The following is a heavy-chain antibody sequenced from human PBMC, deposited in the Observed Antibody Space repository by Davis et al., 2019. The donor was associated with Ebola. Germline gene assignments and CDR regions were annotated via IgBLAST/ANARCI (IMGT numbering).Heavy chain of an antibody. CDR3: ARDSTHRLPKGHLSRLVRGDFDY. CDR2: IKQDGSEK. CDR1: GFTFSSYW. D-gene: IGHD6-19*01. V-gene: IGHV3-7*01. J-gene: IGHJ4*02. Sequence: PGGSLRLSCAASGFTFSSYWMSWVRQAPGKGLEWVANIKQDGSEKYYVDSVKGRFTISRDNAKNSLYLQMNSLRAEDTAVYYCARDSTHRLPKGHLSRLVRGDFDYWGQGTLVTVSS.